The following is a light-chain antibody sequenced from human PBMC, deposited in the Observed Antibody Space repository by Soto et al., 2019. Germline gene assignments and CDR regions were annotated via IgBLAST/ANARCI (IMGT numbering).Light chain of an antibody. J-gene: IGKJ4*01. V-gene: IGKV3-11*01. CDR1: LSVSVY. CDR2: DAS. Sequence: VVLTQSPATLSLSPGERATLSCRTSLSVSVYLDWYQQKPGQAPRLLISDASNRATGIPARFSGSGSGTDFTLTISSLEPEDFAVYYCQEGTYWPAFGGGTKVDIK. CDR3: QEGTYWPA.